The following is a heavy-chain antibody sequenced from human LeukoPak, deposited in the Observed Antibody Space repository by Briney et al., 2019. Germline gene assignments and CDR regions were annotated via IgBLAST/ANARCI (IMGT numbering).Heavy chain of an antibody. Sequence: PGGSLRLSCAASGFTFSSYWMSWVRQAPGKGLEWVSSISTSSSYIYYADSVKGRFTISRHNAKNSLYLQMNSLRAEDTAVYYCARGRQNSGSYSDAFDIWGQGTMVTVSS. CDR3: ARGRQNSGSYSDAFDI. D-gene: IGHD1-26*01. CDR2: ISTSSSYI. CDR1: GFTFSSYW. V-gene: IGHV3-21*01. J-gene: IGHJ3*02.